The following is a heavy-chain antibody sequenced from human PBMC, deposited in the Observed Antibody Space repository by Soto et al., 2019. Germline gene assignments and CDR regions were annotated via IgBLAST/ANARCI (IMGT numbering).Heavy chain of an antibody. D-gene: IGHD6-13*01. V-gene: IGHV3-30*18. J-gene: IGHJ4*02. Sequence: GGSLRLSCAASGFTFSSYGMHWVRQAPGKGLEWVAVISYDGSNKYYADSVKGRFTISRGNSKNTLYLQMNSLRAEDTAVYYCAKTIAAAGTRYFDYWAQGTLVTVSS. CDR2: ISYDGSNK. CDR1: GFTFSSYG. CDR3: AKTIAAAGTRYFDY.